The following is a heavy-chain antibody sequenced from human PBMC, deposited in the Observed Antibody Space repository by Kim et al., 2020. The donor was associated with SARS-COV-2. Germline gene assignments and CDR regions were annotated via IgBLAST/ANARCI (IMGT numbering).Heavy chain of an antibody. J-gene: IGHJ2*01. Sequence: GGSLRLSCAASGFTFSSYAMHWVRQAPGTGLEWVALISYDGNNKYYADSVKGRITISRDNSNNMMYLQMTNLRVEDTAVYYCARDGGPNFWSGYPYWYLDLWGRGTQVTVSS. CDR3: ARDGGPNFWSGYPYWYLDL. CDR1: GFTFSSYA. D-gene: IGHD3-3*01. V-gene: IGHV3-30-3*01. CDR2: ISYDGNNK.